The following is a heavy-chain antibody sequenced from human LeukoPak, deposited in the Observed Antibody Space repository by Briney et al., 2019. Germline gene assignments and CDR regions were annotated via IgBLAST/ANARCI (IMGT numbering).Heavy chain of an antibody. V-gene: IGHV3-48*02. D-gene: IGHD3-10*01. Sequence: GGSLRLSCAASGFTFSSNAMTWVRQAPGKGLEWVSDISSSGSTIYFADSVKGRFTISRDNAKNSLYLQMNSLRDEDTAVYYCARLEYYYVSGNYYKLFDYWGQGTLVTVCS. CDR3: ARLEYYYVSGNYYKLFDY. J-gene: IGHJ4*02. CDR1: GFTFSSNA. CDR2: ISSSGSTI.